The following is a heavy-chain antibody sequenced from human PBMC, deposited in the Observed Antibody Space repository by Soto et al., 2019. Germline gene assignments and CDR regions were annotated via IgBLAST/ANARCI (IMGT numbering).Heavy chain of an antibody. Sequence: EVQLLESGGGFVPPGGSLRLSCAVSGFTFSSYAMSWVRQAPGKGLEWISYISGSGGRTYYADSVKGRFTISRDNSKNTVYLQMNSLRVEDTAVYYCAKADAFSCSRTTCYAFYFDYWGQGALVTVSS. J-gene: IGHJ4*02. D-gene: IGHD2-2*01. CDR2: ISGSGGRT. CDR3: AKADAFSCSRTTCYAFYFDY. V-gene: IGHV3-23*01. CDR1: GFTFSSYA.